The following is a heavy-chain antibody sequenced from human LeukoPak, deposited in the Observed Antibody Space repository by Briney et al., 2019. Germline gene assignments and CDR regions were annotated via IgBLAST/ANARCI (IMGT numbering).Heavy chain of an antibody. V-gene: IGHV3-48*04. D-gene: IGHD2-15*01. CDR2: ISSSSTTI. CDR1: GFTFNSYS. CDR3: ARERDPLVVVGATRGMDV. Sequence: GGSLRLSCAASGFTFNSYSVNWVRQAPGKGLEWVSYISSSSTTIYYADSVRGRFTISRDNANNSLYLQMNSLRAEDTAVYYCARERDPLVVVGATRGMDVWGQGTTVTVSS. J-gene: IGHJ6*02.